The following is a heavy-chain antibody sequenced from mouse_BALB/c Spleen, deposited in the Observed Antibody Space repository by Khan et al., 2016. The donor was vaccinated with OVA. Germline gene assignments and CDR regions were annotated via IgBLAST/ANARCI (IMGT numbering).Heavy chain of an antibody. CDR1: GYTFSSYY. D-gene: IGHD2-2*01. J-gene: IGHJ3*01. CDR3: TGSGYGCFAY. Sequence: QVQLKQSGAELVKPGTSVRLSCKSSGYTFSSYYLYWVKQRPGQGLEWIGDINPNNGGTNFNEKFKNKATLTVDKSSSTAYMQLSGLTSEDSAVYYCTGSGYGCFAYWGQGTLVTVSA. V-gene: IGHV1-53*01. CDR2: INPNNGGT.